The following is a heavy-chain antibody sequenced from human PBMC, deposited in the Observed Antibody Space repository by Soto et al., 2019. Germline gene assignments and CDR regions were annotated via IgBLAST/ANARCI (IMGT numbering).Heavy chain of an antibody. V-gene: IGHV4-31*03. CDR3: ARDVPIAAAGY. J-gene: IGHJ4*02. Sequence: QVQLQESGPGLVKPSQTLSLTCTVSGGSISSGGYYWSWIRQHPGKGLEWIGYIYYSGSTYYNPAPKSRVTISVDTFKNQFSLKLSSVTAADTAVYYCARDVPIAAAGYWGQGTLVTVSS. D-gene: IGHD6-13*01. CDR2: IYYSGST. CDR1: GGSISSGGYY.